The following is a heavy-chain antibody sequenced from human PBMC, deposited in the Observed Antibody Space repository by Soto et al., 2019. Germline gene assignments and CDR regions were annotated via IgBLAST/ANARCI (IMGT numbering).Heavy chain of an antibody. CDR1: GFTFSNYA. Sequence: SLRLSCAASGFTFSNYAMSWVRQAPGKGLEWVSTIIPSGGSTYYADSVKGRFTLSRDNSKNTLYLQMNSLRADDTAVYYCAKDKDFWSGYYSHFDYWGQGTLVTVSS. D-gene: IGHD3-3*01. J-gene: IGHJ4*02. CDR3: AKDKDFWSGYYSHFDY. V-gene: IGHV3-23*01. CDR2: IIPSGGST.